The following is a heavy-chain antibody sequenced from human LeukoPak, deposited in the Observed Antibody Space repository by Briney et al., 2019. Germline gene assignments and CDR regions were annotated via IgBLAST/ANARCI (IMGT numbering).Heavy chain of an antibody. J-gene: IGHJ4*02. Sequence: GGSLRLSCAASGFTFVSYNMNWVRQAPGKGLQWVSTISVSGGSTYYADSVKGRFTISRHNSNNTLYLQMNSLIATHPSVYYCAKDSVYFDSTGYYFDYWGKGTLVTVSS. D-gene: IGHD3-22*01. CDR2: ISVSGGST. V-gene: IGHV3-23*01. CDR3: AKDSVYFDSTGYYFDY. CDR1: GFTFVSYN.